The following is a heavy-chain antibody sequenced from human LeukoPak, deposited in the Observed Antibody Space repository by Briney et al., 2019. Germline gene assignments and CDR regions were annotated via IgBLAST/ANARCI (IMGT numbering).Heavy chain of an antibody. CDR3: ARSSGSYYSGAYYFDY. D-gene: IGHD3-10*01. J-gene: IGHJ4*02. V-gene: IGHV5-51*01. CDR1: GYSFTNYC. Sequence: GESLKISCKGSGYSFTNYCIGLVRPMPGKGLEWLGIIYRGDSDTRYSPSFQGSVNISADKSISTAYLQWSSLKASDTAMYSCARSSGSYYSGAYYFDYWGQGTLVTVSS. CDR2: IYRGDSDT.